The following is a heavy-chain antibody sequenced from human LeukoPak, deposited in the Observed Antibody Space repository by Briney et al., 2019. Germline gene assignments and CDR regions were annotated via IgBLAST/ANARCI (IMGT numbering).Heavy chain of an antibody. V-gene: IGHV4-59*01. D-gene: IGHD3-10*01. J-gene: IGHJ4*02. CDR3: ARAMGSVLLWFGELLDY. CDR2: AYYTGST. CDR1: GGSISSYY. Sequence: SETLSLTCTVSGGSISSYYWSWVRQPPGKGLEWIGFAYYTGSTNYSPSLKSRVTISVDTSKNQFSLKLRSVTAADTAVYYCARAMGSVLLWFGELLDYWGQGTLVTVSS.